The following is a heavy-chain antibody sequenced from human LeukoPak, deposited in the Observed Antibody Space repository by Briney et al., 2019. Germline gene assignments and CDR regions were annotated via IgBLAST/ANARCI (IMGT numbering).Heavy chain of an antibody. CDR2: MNPNSGNT. V-gene: IGHV1-8*02. CDR3: ARGGEDGSGSYSSYYYYYYMDV. Sequence: ASVKVSCKASGYTFTSYYMHWVRQAPGQGLEWMGWMNPNSGNTGYAQKFQGRVTMTRNTSISTAYMELSSLRSEDTAVYYCARGGEDGSGSYSSYYYYYYMDVWGKGTTVTISS. CDR1: GYTFTSYY. D-gene: IGHD3-10*01. J-gene: IGHJ6*03.